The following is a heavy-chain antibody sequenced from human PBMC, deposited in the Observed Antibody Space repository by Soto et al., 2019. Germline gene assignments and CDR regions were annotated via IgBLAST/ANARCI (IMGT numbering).Heavy chain of an antibody. V-gene: IGHV1-69*06. D-gene: IGHD3-16*02. Sequence: QVQLVQSGAEVKKPGSSVKVSCKASGGTFSSYAISWVRQAPGQGLEWMGGIIPIFGTANYAQKFQGRVPITADKSTSTGYMELSSLRSEDTAVYSCAIGPYYDYVWGSYRWGAFDIWGQGTMVTVSS. CDR3: AIGPYYDYVWGSYRWGAFDI. CDR2: IIPIFGTA. J-gene: IGHJ3*02. CDR1: GGTFSSYA.